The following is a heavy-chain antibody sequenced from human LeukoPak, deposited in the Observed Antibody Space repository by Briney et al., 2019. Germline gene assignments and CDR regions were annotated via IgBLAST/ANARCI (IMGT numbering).Heavy chain of an antibody. V-gene: IGHV1-18*01. J-gene: IGHJ3*02. CDR1: GYTFTSYG. CDR2: ISSYNGNT. CDR3: ARCVAVARRDAFDI. Sequence: ASVKVSCKASGYTFTSYGISWVRQAPGQGLEWMGWISSYNGNTNYAQKLQGRVTVSTDTSTGTAYMELRSLRSDDTAVYYCARCVAVARRDAFDIWGQGTMVTVSS. D-gene: IGHD6-19*01.